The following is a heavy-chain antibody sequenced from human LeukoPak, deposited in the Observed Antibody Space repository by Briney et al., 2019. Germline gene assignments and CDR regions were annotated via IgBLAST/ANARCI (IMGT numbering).Heavy chain of an antibody. CDR3: ARVHVPPGYYFDY. D-gene: IGHD3-10*02. CDR2: INHSGST. J-gene: IGHJ4*02. CDR1: GGSFSGYY. Sequence: SETLSLTCAVYGGSFSGYYWSWIRQPPGKGLEWIGEINHSGSTDYNPSLKSRVTISVDTSKNQFSLKLSSVTAADTAVYYCARVHVPPGYYFDYWGQGTLVTVSS. V-gene: IGHV4-34*01.